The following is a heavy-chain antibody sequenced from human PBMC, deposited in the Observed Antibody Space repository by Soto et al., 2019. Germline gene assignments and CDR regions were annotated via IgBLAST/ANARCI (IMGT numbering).Heavy chain of an antibody. CDR1: GGSISSGGYY. Sequence: SETLSLTCTVSGGSISSGGYYWTWIRQHPGKGLEWIAYIYHSGYTFYNPSLKSRVTMSVDTSKNQFSLKLRSVTAADTAVYYCAKWEGLGSDYYYYSMDVWGQGTTVTVSS. D-gene: IGHD1-26*01. V-gene: IGHV4-31*03. CDR3: AKWEGLGSDYYYYSMDV. J-gene: IGHJ6*02. CDR2: IYHSGYT.